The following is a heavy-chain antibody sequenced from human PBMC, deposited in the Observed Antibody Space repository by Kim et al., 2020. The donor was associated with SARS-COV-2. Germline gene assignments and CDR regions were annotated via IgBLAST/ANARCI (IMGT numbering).Heavy chain of an antibody. CDR2: INPNSGGT. Sequence: ASVKVSCKASGYTFTGYYMHWVRQAPGQGLEWMGRINPNSGGTNYAQKFQGRVIMTRDTSISTAYMELSRLGSDDTAVYYCARLRDYDILTGYLYYFDYWGQGTLVTVSS. CDR3: ARLRDYDILTGYLYYFDY. J-gene: IGHJ4*02. CDR1: GYTFTGYY. D-gene: IGHD3-9*01. V-gene: IGHV1-2*06.